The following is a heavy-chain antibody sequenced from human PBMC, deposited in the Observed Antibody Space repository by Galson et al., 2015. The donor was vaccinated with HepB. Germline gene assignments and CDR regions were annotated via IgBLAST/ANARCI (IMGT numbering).Heavy chain of an antibody. CDR3: AKVAILGATPHYFDY. CDR2: ISGGGERQ. V-gene: IGHV3-23*01. D-gene: IGHD3-16*01. CDR1: GFRFTNYS. Sequence: SLRLSCAASGFRFTNYSMSWVRQAPGKGLQWVSAISGGGERQYYAASVKGRFTTSSDSPRNTVFLLMTSLRVDATALYYRAKVAILGATPHYFDYLGQGTLVTVSS. J-gene: IGHJ4*02.